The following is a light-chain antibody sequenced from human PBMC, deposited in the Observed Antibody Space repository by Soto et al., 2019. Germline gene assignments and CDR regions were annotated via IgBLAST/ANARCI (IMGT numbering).Light chain of an antibody. Sequence: EIVLTQSPGTLSLSPGERATHSCRASQSVSSSYLAWYQQTHGQAPRXLIYGASSRETGIPDRFSGSGSGTEFTRTISRLEPEDVAVDYCPQYGSSTRTFGQGTKVDIK. J-gene: IGKJ1*01. CDR3: PQYGSSTRT. V-gene: IGKV3-20*01. CDR2: GAS. CDR1: QSVSSSY.